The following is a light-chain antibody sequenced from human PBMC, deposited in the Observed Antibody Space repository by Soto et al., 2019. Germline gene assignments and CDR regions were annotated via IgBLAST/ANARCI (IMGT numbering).Light chain of an antibody. J-gene: IGLJ1*01. CDR2: ASS. CDR1: SSDVGGYNY. V-gene: IGLV2-14*01. CDR3: SSYTSGSTLDV. Sequence: QSVLTQPASVSGSPGQSITISCTGTSSDVGGYNYVSWDQHHPGKAPRLMIYASSNRPSGVSHRFSGSRSGNTASLTISGLQAEDEADYYCSSYTSGSTLDVFGTGTKVTVL.